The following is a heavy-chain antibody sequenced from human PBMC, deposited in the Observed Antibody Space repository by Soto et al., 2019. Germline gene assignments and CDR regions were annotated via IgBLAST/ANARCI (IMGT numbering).Heavy chain of an antibody. Sequence: QVQLVQSGAEVKKPGASVKVSCKASGYTFTSYAMHWVRQAPGQRLEWMGWINAGNGNTKYSQKFQGRVTITRDTSASTAYMELSSLRSEDTAVYYCARPLRSLGWYFDHWGQGTLVTVSS. D-gene: IGHD4-17*01. V-gene: IGHV1-3*01. CDR1: GYTFTSYA. J-gene: IGHJ4*02. CDR3: ARPLRSLGWYFDH. CDR2: INAGNGNT.